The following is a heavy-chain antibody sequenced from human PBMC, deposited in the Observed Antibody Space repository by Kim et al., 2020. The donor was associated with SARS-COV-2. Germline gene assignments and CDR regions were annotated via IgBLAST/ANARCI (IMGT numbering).Heavy chain of an antibody. CDR2: ISWNSGSI. V-gene: IGHV3-9*01. D-gene: IGHD3-22*01. CDR3: AKDTYDSSGYYHDAFDI. CDR1: GFTFDDYA. J-gene: IGHJ3*02. Sequence: GGSLRLSCAASGFTFDDYAMHWVRQAPGKGLEWVSGISWNSGSIGYADSVKGRFTISRDNAKNSLYLQMNSLRAEDTALYYCAKDTYDSSGYYHDAFDIWGQGTMVTVSS.